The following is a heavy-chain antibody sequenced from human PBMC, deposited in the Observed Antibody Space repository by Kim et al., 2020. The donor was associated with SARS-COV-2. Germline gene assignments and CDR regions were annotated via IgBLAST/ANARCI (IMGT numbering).Heavy chain of an antibody. CDR1: GGTFSSYA. CDR2: IIPIFGTA. D-gene: IGHD5-12*01. Sequence: SVKVSCKASGGTFSSYAISWVRQAPGQGLEWMGGIIPIFGTANYAQKFQGRVTITADESTSTAYMELSSLRSEDTAVYYCASMDGYSGYDYVIGYFDYWGQGTLVTVSS. J-gene: IGHJ4*02. CDR3: ASMDGYSGYDYVIGYFDY. V-gene: IGHV1-69*13.